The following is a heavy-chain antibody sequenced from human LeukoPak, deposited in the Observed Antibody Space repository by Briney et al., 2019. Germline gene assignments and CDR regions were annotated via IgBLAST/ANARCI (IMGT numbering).Heavy chain of an antibody. CDR1: GFTFSSYA. CDR2: ISSNGGST. Sequence: GGSLRLSCSASGFTFSSYAMHWVRQAPGKGLEYVSAISSNGGSTYYADSVKGRFTISRDNSKNTLYLQMSSLRAEDTAVYYCVKSGYGDSRPFDYWGQRTLVTVSS. CDR3: VKSGYGDSRPFDY. J-gene: IGHJ4*02. V-gene: IGHV3-64D*06. D-gene: IGHD4-17*01.